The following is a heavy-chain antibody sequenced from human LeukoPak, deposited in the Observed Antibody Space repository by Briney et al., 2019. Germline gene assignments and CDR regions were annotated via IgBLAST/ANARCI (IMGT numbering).Heavy chain of an antibody. Sequence: PGRSLRLSCAASGFTFSSYAMHWVRQAPGKALEWVAVISYDGSNKYYADSVKGRFTISRDNSKNTLYLQMNSLRAEDTAVYYCARAWGHYDSSGYYDYWGQGTLVTVSS. D-gene: IGHD3-22*01. J-gene: IGHJ4*02. CDR2: ISYDGSNK. CDR3: ARAWGHYDSSGYYDY. V-gene: IGHV3-30-3*01. CDR1: GFTFSSYA.